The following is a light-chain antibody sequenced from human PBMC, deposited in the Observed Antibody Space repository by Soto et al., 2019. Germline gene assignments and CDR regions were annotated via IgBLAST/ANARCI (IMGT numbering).Light chain of an antibody. V-gene: IGLV2-8*01. J-gene: IGLJ2*01. CDR1: SSDVGAYNY. CDR3: SSYAGTSWVV. CDR2: EVS. Sequence: QSALTQPPSASGSPGQSVTISCTGTSSDVGAYNYVSWYQQHPGKASKLMIHEVSKRPSGVPDRFSGSKSGNTASLTVSGLQAEDEADYYCSSYAGTSWVVFGGGTKLTIL.